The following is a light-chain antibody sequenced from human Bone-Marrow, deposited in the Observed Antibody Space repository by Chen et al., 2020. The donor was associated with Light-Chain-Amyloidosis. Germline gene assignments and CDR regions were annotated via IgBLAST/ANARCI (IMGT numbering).Light chain of an antibody. V-gene: IGKV1-39*01. J-gene: IGKJ2*01. CDR1: QTISRY. Sequence: IQMTQSPSSLSASVGDRVTISCRASQTISRYLNWYRQKPGKAPELLIYAASSLQSGVPSRFSGSGSGTDFTLTISSLQPEDFATYYCQQSYTLSYTFGQGTKLEIK. CDR3: QQSYTLSYT. CDR2: AAS.